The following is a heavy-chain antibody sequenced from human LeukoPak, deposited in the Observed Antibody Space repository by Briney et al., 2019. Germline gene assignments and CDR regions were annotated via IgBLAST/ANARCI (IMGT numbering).Heavy chain of an antibody. Sequence: EGSLRLSCVACAFTFNKYWMKWVRQAPGGGREWVANLMDCRSEKNYVVSVKGRFHISRANAKNSVYLQMDNLRAEHTTVYYCATDRREEPANFGRNRFACWGQGTLVTVSS. CDR1: AFTFNKYW. CDR3: ATDRREEPANFGRNRFAC. J-gene: IGHJ4*02. V-gene: IGHV3-7*05. D-gene: IGHD2-2*01. CDR2: LMDCRSEK.